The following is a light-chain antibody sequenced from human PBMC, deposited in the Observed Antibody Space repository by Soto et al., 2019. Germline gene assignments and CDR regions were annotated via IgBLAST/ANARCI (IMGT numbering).Light chain of an antibody. CDR3: LHHNSSPLT. J-gene: IGKJ4*01. V-gene: IGKV1-17*03. CDR1: QGISNY. Sequence: DTQLTQSPSSLSASVCDRVTLTCLASQGISNYLAWLQQKPGKVHKRLIYAAYSLQSGVPSRFSGSGSGTEFTLTISSLQPEDFATYYCLHHNSSPLTCGRGNEV. CDR2: AAY.